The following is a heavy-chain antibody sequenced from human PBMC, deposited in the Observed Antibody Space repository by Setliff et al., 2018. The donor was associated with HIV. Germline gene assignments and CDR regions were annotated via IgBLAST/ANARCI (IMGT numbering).Heavy chain of an antibody. CDR3: ARDFGGRWTFDY. J-gene: IGHJ4*02. D-gene: IGHD3-10*01. Sequence: GASVKVSCKASGDTFSSYAISWVRQAPGQGLEWMGGIIPVLGLSYYAQNFQGRVTITADESTSTAYMELSSLRSEDTAVYYCARDFGGRWTFDYWGQGTLVTVSS. V-gene: IGHV1-69*10. CDR1: GDTFSSYA. CDR2: IIPVLGLS.